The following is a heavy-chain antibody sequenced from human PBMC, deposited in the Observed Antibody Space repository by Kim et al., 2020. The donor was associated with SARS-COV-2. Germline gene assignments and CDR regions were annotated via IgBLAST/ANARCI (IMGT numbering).Heavy chain of an antibody. CDR3: ARVGGPYCGGDCYSAYYFDY. J-gene: IGHJ4*02. V-gene: IGHV3-11*06. Sequence: RFTISRDNAKNSLYLQMNSLRAEDTAVYYCARVGGPYCGGDCYSAYYFDYWGQGTLVTVSS. D-gene: IGHD2-21*02.